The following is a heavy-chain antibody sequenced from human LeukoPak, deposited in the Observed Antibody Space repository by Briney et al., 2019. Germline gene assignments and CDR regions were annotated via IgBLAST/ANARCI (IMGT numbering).Heavy chain of an antibody. CDR1: GFTFSAYI. V-gene: IGHV3-23*01. CDR3: AKAQWLYYFDY. Sequence: GGSLRLSCAASGFTFSAYIMRWVRQAPGKGLEWVSTISASGQNTYYPDSVKGRFTISRDNSKNTLYLQMNSLRAEDTAVYYCAKAQWLYYFDYWGQGTLVTVSS. D-gene: IGHD6-19*01. J-gene: IGHJ4*02. CDR2: ISASGQNT.